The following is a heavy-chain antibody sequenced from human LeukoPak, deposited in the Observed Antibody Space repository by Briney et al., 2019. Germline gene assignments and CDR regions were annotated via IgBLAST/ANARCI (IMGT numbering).Heavy chain of an antibody. J-gene: IGHJ3*02. D-gene: IGHD3-22*01. V-gene: IGHV3-23*01. CDR2: ISGSGGST. CDR3: AKDLVYDSSGYYTPGAFDI. CDR1: GFTFSSYA. Sequence: VGSLRLSCAASGFTFSSYAMSWVRQAPGKGLEWVSAISGSGGSTYYADSVKGRFTISRDNSKNTLYLQMNSLRAEDTAVYYCAKDLVYDSSGYYTPGAFDIWGQGTMVTVSS.